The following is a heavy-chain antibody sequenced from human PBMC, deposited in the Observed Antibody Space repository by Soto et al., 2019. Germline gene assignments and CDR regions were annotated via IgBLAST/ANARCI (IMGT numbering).Heavy chain of an antibody. D-gene: IGHD3-3*01. CDR3: ARDARITIFGVVIIGWFDP. CDR2: ISYDGSNK. CDR1: GFTFSSYA. J-gene: IGHJ5*02. V-gene: IGHV3-30-3*01. Sequence: GGSLRLSCAASGFTFSSYAMHWVRQAPGKGLEWVAVISYDGSNKYHADSVKGRFTISRDNSKNTLYLQMNSLRAEDTAVYYCARDARITIFGVVIIGWFDPWGQGTLVTVSS.